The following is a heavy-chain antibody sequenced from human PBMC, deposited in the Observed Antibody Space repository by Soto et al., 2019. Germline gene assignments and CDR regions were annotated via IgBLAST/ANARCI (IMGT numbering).Heavy chain of an antibody. V-gene: IGHV1-24*01. CDR1: GYTLTELS. Sequence: GASVKVSCKVAGYTLTELSIHWVRQAPGQGLEWMGGLDPEDGETIYAEKFQGRVTMTADTSRSTAYMELRSLRSDDTAVYYCARSRKGSRWDCWGQGTLVTVSS. CDR2: LDPEDGET. CDR3: ARSRKGSRWDC. J-gene: IGHJ4*02. D-gene: IGHD6-13*01.